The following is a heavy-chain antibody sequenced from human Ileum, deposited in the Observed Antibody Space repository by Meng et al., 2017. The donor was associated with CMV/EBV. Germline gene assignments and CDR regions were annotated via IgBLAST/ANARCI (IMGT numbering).Heavy chain of an antibody. D-gene: IGHD6-19*01. CDR3: ARGRVAGV. V-gene: IGHV4-34*01. CDR2: INHSGST. Sequence: QVQLQQWGAGLFKPSETLSLTCAVYGGSFSGYYWSWIRQPPGKGLEWIGEINHSGSTNYNPSLKSRVTISVDTSKNQFSLKLSSVTAADTAVYYCARGRVAGVWGQGTLVTVSS. J-gene: IGHJ4*02. CDR1: GGSFSGYY.